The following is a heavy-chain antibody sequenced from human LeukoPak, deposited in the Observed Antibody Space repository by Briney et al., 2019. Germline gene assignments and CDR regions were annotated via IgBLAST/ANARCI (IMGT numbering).Heavy chain of an antibody. D-gene: IGHD6-19*01. CDR2: IYYTGST. V-gene: IGHV4-59*08. Sequence: PSETLSLTCTVSGGSISSYYWSWIRQPPGKGLEWIGYIYYTGSTNYNPSLKSRVTISVDTSKNQFSLKLSSVIAADTAVYYCARRDNSGWNYFDYWGQGTLLTVSS. CDR1: GGSISSYY. J-gene: IGHJ4*02. CDR3: ARRDNSGWNYFDY.